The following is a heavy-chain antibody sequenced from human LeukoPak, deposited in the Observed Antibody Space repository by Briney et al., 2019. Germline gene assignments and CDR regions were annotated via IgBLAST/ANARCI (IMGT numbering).Heavy chain of an antibody. CDR2: ISSSSSYI. CDR1: GFTFSSYS. J-gene: IGHJ5*02. D-gene: IGHD3-22*01. Sequence: GGSLRLSCAASGFTFSSYSMNWVRQAPGKGLVWVSSISSSSSYIYYADSVKGRFTISRDNAKNSLYLQMNSLRAEDTAVYYCARDAAWDSSGYYVDYNWFDPWGQGTLVSVSS. V-gene: IGHV3-21*01. CDR3: ARDAAWDSSGYYVDYNWFDP.